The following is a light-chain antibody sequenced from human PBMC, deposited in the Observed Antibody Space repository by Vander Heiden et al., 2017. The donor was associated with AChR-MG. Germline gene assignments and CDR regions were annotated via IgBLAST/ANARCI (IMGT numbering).Light chain of an antibody. Sequence: QSALTQPPSASGSPGQSVTIPCTGTSSDVGGYNYVSWYQQHPGKAPKLMIYEVSKRPSGVPDRFSGSKSGNTASLTVSGLQAEDEADYYCSSYAGSNVWVFGGGTKLT. CDR1: SSDVGGYNY. V-gene: IGLV2-8*01. CDR2: EVS. J-gene: IGLJ3*02. CDR3: SSYAGSNVWV.